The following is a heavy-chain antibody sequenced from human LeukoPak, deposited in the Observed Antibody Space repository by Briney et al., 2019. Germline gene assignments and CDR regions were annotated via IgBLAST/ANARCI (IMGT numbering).Heavy chain of an antibody. V-gene: IGHV4-34*01. Sequence: PSETLSLTCAVYDGSFSGYYWSWIRQPPGKGLEWIGEINHSGSTNYNPSLKSRVTISVDTSKNQFSLKLSSVTAAATAVYYCARGPGIAAAGIWGQGTMVTVSS. D-gene: IGHD6-13*01. J-gene: IGHJ3*02. CDR3: ARGPGIAAAGI. CDR2: INHSGST. CDR1: DGSFSGYY.